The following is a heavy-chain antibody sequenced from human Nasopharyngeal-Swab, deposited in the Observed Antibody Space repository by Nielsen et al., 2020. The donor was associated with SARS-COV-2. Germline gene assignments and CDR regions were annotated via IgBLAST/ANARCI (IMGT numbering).Heavy chain of an antibody. CDR2: IDTDGTIT. J-gene: IGHJ4*02. D-gene: IGHD2-15*01. CDR3: ARDVGGRDNY. V-gene: IGHV3-74*01. Sequence: WIRQPPGKGLLWVSRIDTDGTITDYADSVKGRFTISRDNAKNTLYLQMNSLGAEDTAVYYCARDVGGRDNYWGQGALVTVSS.